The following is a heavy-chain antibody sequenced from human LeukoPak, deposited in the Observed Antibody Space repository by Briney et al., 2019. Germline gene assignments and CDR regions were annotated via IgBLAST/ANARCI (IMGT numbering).Heavy chain of an antibody. CDR3: ARDQGITMVRGVQYSLDY. Sequence: GGSLRLSCAASGFTFSSYGMHWVRQAPGKGLEWVAVIWYDGSNKYYADSVKGRFTISRDNSKNTLYLQMNSLRAEDTAVYYCARDQGITMVRGVQYSLDYWGQGTLVTVSS. V-gene: IGHV3-33*01. D-gene: IGHD3-10*01. CDR1: GFTFSSYG. J-gene: IGHJ4*02. CDR2: IWYDGSNK.